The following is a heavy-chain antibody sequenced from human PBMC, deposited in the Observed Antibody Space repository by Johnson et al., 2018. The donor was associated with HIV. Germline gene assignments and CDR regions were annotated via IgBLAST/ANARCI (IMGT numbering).Heavy chain of an antibody. CDR3: ARDGRDLVTRGSCDV. J-gene: IGHJ3*01. D-gene: IGHD5-18*01. Sequence: QVQLVESGGGVVQPGRSLRLSCAASGFTFTYYGLHWVRQAPGKGLEWVTVISFDGNNKDYADSVKGRFTISRDNSKNTLYLQMNSLRPEDTAVYYCARDGRDLVTRGSCDVWGEGTVVTVSS. CDR2: ISFDGNNK. CDR1: GFTFTYYG. V-gene: IGHV3-30*14.